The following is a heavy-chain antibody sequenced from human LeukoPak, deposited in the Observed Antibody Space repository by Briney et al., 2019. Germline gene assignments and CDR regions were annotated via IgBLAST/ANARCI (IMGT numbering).Heavy chain of an antibody. J-gene: IGHJ4*02. CDR2: VSFDGSNE. CDR1: GFTFSTYA. V-gene: IGHV3-30*04. Sequence: GGSLRLSCAASGFTFSTYAMHWVRQAPGKGLEWVAVVSFDGSNEYYAESVKGRFTISRDNSKNTLYLQMNSLRAEDTAVYYCARGRVVVTAQFRAGIDFWGQGTLVTVSS. CDR3: ARGRVVVTAQFRAGIDF. D-gene: IGHD2-21*02.